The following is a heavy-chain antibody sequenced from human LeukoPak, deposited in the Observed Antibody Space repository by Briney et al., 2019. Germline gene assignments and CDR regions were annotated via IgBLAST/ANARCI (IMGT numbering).Heavy chain of an antibody. CDR3: ASHSGYDEYGFDY. CDR1: GFTFSSYW. CDR2: IKQDGSEK. Sequence: PGGSLRLSCAASGFTFSSYWMSWVRQAPGKGLEWVANIKQDGSEKYYVDSVKGRFTISRDNAKNSLYLQMNSLRAEDTAVYYCASHSGYDEYGFDYWGQGTLVTVSS. V-gene: IGHV3-7*01. D-gene: IGHD5-12*01. J-gene: IGHJ4*02.